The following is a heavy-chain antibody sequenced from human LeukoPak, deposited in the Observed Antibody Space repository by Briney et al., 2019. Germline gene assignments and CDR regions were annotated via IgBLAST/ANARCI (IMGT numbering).Heavy chain of an antibody. J-gene: IGHJ4*02. CDR1: GYTFTSYY. D-gene: IGHD2-8*01. CDR2: INPSGGST. CDR3: ARDRCTNGVCYNYFDY. Sequence: GASVKVSCKASGYTFTSYYMHWVRQAPGQGLEWMGIINPSGGSTSYAQKFQGRVTMTRDMSTSTVYMELSSLRSEDMAVYYCARDRCTNGVCYNYFDYWGQGTLVTVSS. V-gene: IGHV1-46*01.